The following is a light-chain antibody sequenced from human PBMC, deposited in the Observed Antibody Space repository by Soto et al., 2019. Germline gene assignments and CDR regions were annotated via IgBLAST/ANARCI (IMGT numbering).Light chain of an antibody. Sequence: AIRMTQSPSSFSASTGDRVTITCRASHCISSYLAWYQQKPGKAPKLLIYAASTLQSGVPSRFSGSGSGTDFTLTLSCLQSEDFATYYCQQYYSYPRTFGTGTKVHI. CDR2: AAS. CDR1: HCISSY. CDR3: QQYYSYPRT. V-gene: IGKV1-8*01. J-gene: IGKJ3*01.